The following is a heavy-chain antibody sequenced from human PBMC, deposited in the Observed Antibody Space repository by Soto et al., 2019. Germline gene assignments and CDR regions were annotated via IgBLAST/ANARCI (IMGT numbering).Heavy chain of an antibody. CDR1: GGSFSGYY. V-gene: IGHV4-34*01. D-gene: IGHD6-6*01. CDR3: ARAGVLAQLVLSYYYYYGMDV. J-gene: IGHJ6*02. Sequence: TLSLTCAVYGGSFSGYYWSWIRQPPGKGLEWIGEINHSGSTNYNPSLKSRVTISVDTSKNQFSLKLSSVTAADTAVYYCARAGVLAQLVLSYYYYYGMDVWGQGTTVTVSS. CDR2: INHSGST.